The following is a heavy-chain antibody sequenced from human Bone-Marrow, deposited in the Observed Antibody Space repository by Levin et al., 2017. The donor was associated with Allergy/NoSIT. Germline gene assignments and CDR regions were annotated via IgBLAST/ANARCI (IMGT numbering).Heavy chain of an antibody. D-gene: IGHD5/OR15-5a*01. Sequence: GESLKISCKASGYTFTGYYMHWVRQAPGQGLEWMGWINPNSGGTNYAQKFQGRVTMTRDTSISTAYMELSRLRSDDTAVYYCARSVNYYYGMDVWGQGTTVTVSS. CDR2: INPNSGGT. CDR3: ARSVNYYYGMDV. CDR1: GYTFTGYY. V-gene: IGHV1-2*02. J-gene: IGHJ6*02.